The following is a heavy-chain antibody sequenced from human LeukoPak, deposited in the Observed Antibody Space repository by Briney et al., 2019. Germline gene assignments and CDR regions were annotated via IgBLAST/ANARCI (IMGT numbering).Heavy chain of an antibody. D-gene: IGHD2-8*01. V-gene: IGHV1-8*03. Sequence: ASVKVSCKASGYTFIGYNINWLRQATGQGLEWMGWVNPRSGDAGYLQKFQGRLTITRDSSIATAYMDLSGLSSEDTAIYYCARGVPLGYCTYGVCYPPYYFDYWGQGTLVTASS. J-gene: IGHJ4*02. CDR2: VNPRSGDA. CDR1: GYTFIGYN. CDR3: ARGVPLGYCTYGVCYPPYYFDY.